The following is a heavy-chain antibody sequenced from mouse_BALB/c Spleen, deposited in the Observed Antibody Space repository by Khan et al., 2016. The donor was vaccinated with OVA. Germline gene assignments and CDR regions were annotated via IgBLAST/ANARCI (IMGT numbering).Heavy chain of an antibody. V-gene: IGHV1-87*01. CDR3: ARTGGTYDGYFGYFDV. Sequence: QVQLKESGAELARPGASVKLFCKASGYTFTSYWMQWVKQRPGQGLEWIGAIYPGIGDTRYTQKFRGKATLTADKSSTTAYMQLSSLASEDSAVYYCARTGGTYDGYFGYFDVWGAGTTVTVSS. CDR1: GYTFTSYW. J-gene: IGHJ1*01. CDR2: IYPGIGDT. D-gene: IGHD2-3*01.